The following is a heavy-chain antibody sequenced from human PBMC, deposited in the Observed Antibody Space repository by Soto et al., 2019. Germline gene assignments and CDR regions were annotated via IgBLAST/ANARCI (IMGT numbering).Heavy chain of an antibody. J-gene: IGHJ6*04. V-gene: IGHV3-23*01. Sequence: PGGSLRLSCAASGFTFSSYAMSWVRQAPGKGLEWVSAISGSGGSTYYADSVKGRFTISRDNSKNTLYLQMNSLRAEDTAVYYCAKLQGYCSSTSCYLLDVWGKGTTVTVSS. D-gene: IGHD2-2*01. CDR3: AKLQGYCSSTSCYLLDV. CDR1: GFTFSSYA. CDR2: ISGSGGST.